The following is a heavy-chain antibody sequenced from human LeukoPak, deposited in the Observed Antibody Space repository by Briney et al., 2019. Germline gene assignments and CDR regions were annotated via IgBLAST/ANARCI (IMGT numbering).Heavy chain of an antibody. Sequence: SETLSLTCAVYGGSFSDYYWSWIRQPPGKGLEWIGEINHSGSTNYNPSLKSRVTISVDTSKNQFSLKLSSVTAADTAVYYCATSSGYYYEEYYFDYWGQGTLVTVSS. CDR2: INHSGST. V-gene: IGHV4-34*01. CDR1: GGSFSDYY. J-gene: IGHJ4*02. CDR3: ATSSGYYYEEYYFDY. D-gene: IGHD3-22*01.